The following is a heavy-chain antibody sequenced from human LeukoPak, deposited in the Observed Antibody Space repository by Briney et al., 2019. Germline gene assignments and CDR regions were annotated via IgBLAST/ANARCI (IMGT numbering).Heavy chain of an antibody. CDR1: GGTFSSYA. J-gene: IGHJ4*02. CDR2: IIPIFGTA. D-gene: IGHD5-24*01. CDR3: ASTMGWLQLRGPFDY. Sequence: SVKVSCKASGGTFSSYAISWVRQAPGQGLEWMGGIIPIFGTANYAQKFQGRVTITTDESTSTAYMELSSLRSEDTAMYYCASTMGWLQLRGPFDYWGQGTLVTVSS. V-gene: IGHV1-69*05.